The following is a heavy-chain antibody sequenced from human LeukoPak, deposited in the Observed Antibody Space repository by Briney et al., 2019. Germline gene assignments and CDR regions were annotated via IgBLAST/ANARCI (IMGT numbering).Heavy chain of an antibody. CDR2: IYYSGST. J-gene: IGHJ4*02. D-gene: IGHD1-26*01. Sequence: SETLSLTCTVSGGSISSYYWSWLRQPPGKGLEWIGYIYYSGSTNYNPSLKSRVTISVDTSKNQFSLKLRSVTAADTAVYYCAGGNYTGSYQPFDYWGQGTLVTVSS. CDR3: AGGNYTGSYQPFDY. CDR1: GGSISSYY. V-gene: IGHV4-59*01.